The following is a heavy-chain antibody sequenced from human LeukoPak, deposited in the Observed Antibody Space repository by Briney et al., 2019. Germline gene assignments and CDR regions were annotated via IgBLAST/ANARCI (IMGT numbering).Heavy chain of an antibody. CDR1: GGSFSGYY. J-gene: IGHJ6*03. CDR3: ARLVYYYGSGRRYYYMDV. V-gene: IGHV4-34*01. D-gene: IGHD3-10*01. Sequence: PSETLSLTCAVYGGSFSGYYWSWIRQPPGKGLEWIGEINHSGSTNYNPSLKSRVTISVDTSKNQFSLKLSSVTAADTAVYYCARLVYYYGSGRRYYYMDVWGKGTTVTISS. CDR2: INHSGST.